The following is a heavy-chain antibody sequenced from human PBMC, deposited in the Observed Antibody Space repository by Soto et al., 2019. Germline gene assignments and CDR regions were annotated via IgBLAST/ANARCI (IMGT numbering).Heavy chain of an antibody. CDR3: ARDRSDVKPFCGGDCYGAYYYGMDV. Sequence: QVQLQESGPGLVKPSQTLSLTCTVSGGSISSGGYYWSWIRQHPGKGLEWIGYIYYSGSTYYNPSLQSRVTISVDTSKNQFSLKLSSVTAADTAVYYCARDRSDVKPFCGGDCYGAYYYGMDVWGQGTTVTVSS. J-gene: IGHJ6*02. CDR2: IYYSGST. CDR1: GGSISSGGYY. V-gene: IGHV4-31*03. D-gene: IGHD2-21*02.